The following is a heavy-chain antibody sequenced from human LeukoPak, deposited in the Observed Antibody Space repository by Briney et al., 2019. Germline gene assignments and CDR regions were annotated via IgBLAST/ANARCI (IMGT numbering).Heavy chain of an antibody. D-gene: IGHD1-26*01. Sequence: SETLSLTCSVSGVPISTYYWSWIRQSPGKGLEWIAYIYYNGDIMYNPSFKSRVTISLDTSKNQFSLNMRSVTAADTAVYFCSRTGSPSGWWFGPWGQGALVTVSS. J-gene: IGHJ5*02. CDR2: IYYNGDI. CDR1: GVPISTYY. CDR3: SRTGSPSGWWFGP. V-gene: IGHV4-59*08.